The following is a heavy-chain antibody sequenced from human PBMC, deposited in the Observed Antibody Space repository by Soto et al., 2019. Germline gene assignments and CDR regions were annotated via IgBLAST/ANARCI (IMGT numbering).Heavy chain of an antibody. CDR3: ISQQDFYYGKAV. Sequence: EVQLVESGGGLVTPGGSLRLSCTGTGFSFSPAWMNWVRQAPGKGLEWVGRMKSYRGGGTTDYAATVQGRFTISRDDSKNTLYLQMTSLKFEHTALYFSISQQDFYYGKAVWGQGTTVTVSS. D-gene: IGHD6-13*01. CDR2: MKSYRGGGTT. CDR1: GFSFSPAW. J-gene: IGHJ6*02. V-gene: IGHV3-15*07.